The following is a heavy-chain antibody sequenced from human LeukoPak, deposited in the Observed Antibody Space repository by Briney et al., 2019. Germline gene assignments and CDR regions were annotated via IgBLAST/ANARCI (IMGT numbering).Heavy chain of an antibody. V-gene: IGHV4-59*11. D-gene: IGHD3-16*01. J-gene: IGHJ6*02. Sequence: SETLSLTCTVSGGSISGHYWTWIRQPPGKGLEWIGQIHYSGRPDYNPSLKSRVTISVDTSKNQLSMKVTSVTGADTAVYYCARFGVDYDMDVWGQGTTVTVSS. CDR2: IHYSGRP. CDR1: GGSISGHY. CDR3: ARFGVDYDMDV.